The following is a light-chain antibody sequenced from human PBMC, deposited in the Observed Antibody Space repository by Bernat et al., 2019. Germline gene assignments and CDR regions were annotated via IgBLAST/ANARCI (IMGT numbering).Light chain of an antibody. CDR1: SSDVGGYNY. V-gene: IGLV2-14*03. CDR3: SSYTSSNTYV. J-gene: IGLJ1*01. Sequence: QSALTQPASVSGSPGQSITISCTGTSSDVGGYNYVSWFQQHPGQAPKLMIYDVRNRPSGVSNRFSGSKSGNTASLTISGLQAGDEADYYCSSYTSSNTYVFGTGTKVTVL. CDR2: DVR.